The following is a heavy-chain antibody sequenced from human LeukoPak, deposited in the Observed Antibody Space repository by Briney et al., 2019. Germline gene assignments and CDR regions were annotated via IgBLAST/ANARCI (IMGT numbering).Heavy chain of an antibody. D-gene: IGHD3-22*01. CDR1: GFTFSSYA. V-gene: IGHV3-64*01. Sequence: GGSLRLSCAASGFTFSSYAMHWVRQAPGKGLEYVSAISSNGGSTYYANSVKGRFTISRDNSKNTLYLQMGSLRAEDMAVYYCARATPYYDSSGYSIYYYYMDVWSKGTTVTVSS. CDR3: ARATPYYDSSGYSIYYYYMDV. J-gene: IGHJ6*03. CDR2: ISSNGGST.